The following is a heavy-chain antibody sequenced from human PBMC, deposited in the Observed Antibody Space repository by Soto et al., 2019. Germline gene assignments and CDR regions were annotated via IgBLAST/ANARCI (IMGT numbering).Heavy chain of an antibody. D-gene: IGHD4-17*01. J-gene: IGHJ1*01. V-gene: IGHV4-4*02. CDR3: ARGAVRGYGDYSEYFQH. Sequence: SETLSLTCAVSSGSISSSNWWSWVRQPPGKGLEWIGEIYHSGSTNYNPSLKSRVTISVDKSKNQFSLKLSSVTAADTAVYYCARGAVRGYGDYSEYFQHWGQGTLVTVSS. CDR1: SGSISSSNW. CDR2: IYHSGST.